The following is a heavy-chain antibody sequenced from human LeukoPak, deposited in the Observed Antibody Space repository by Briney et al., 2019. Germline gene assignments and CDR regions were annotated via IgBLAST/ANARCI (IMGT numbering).Heavy chain of an antibody. CDR1: GYTFTGYY. CDR3: AVNSNYVRYYFDY. D-gene: IGHD4-11*01. J-gene: IGHJ4*02. Sequence: ASVKVSCKASGYTFTGYYMHWVRQAPGQGLEWMGRINPNSGGTNYAQKFQGRVTMTRDTSNSTAYMELSRLRSDDTAVYYCAVNSNYVRYYFDYWGQGTLVTVSS. CDR2: INPNSGGT. V-gene: IGHV1-2*06.